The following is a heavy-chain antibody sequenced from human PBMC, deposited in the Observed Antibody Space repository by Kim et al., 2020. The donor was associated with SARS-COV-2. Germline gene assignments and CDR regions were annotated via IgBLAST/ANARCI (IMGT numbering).Heavy chain of an antibody. CDR2: IYHSGST. CDR3: ACITMIVGLTQSFQH. V-gene: IGHV4-4*02. CDR1: GGSISSSNW. J-gene: IGHJ1*01. D-gene: IGHD3-22*01. Sequence: SETLSLTCAVSGGSISSSNWWSWVRQPPGKGLEWIGEIYHSGSTNYNPSLKSRVTISVDKSKNQFSLKLSSVTAADTAVYYCACITMIVGLTQSFQHWGQGTLVTVSS.